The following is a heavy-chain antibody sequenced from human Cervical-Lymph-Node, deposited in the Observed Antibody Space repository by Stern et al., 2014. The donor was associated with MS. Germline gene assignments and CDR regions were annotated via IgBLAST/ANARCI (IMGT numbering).Heavy chain of an antibody. D-gene: IGHD6-19*01. V-gene: IGHV1-46*03. J-gene: IGHJ3*02. Sequence: QMQLXXXGAELKKPGASVKVSCQASGYTFSSYYMHWVRQAPGQGLEWMGIINPSDGSRSYAQKFQGRVTMTRDTSTSTVYMDLSXLXSEDTAVYYCARNIYSSGWDFPTPXXFDIWGXGTVVTVS. CDR1: GYTFSSYY. CDR2: INPSDGSR. CDR3: ARNIYSSGWDFPTPXXFDI.